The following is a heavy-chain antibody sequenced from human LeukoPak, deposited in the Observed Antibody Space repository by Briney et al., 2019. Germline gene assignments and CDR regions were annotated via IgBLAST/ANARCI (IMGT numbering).Heavy chain of an antibody. CDR3: ASPVGATTVRAFDI. D-gene: IGHD1-26*01. V-gene: IGHV3-72*01. CDR1: GFIISDHY. Sequence: PGGSLRLSCAASGFIISDHYMDWVRQAPGKGLEWVGRTRNEANIYTTKYAASVKGRFTISRDDSKNSLYLQMNSLKTEDTAVYYCASPVGATTVRAFDIWGQGTMVTVSS. CDR2: TRNEANIYTT. J-gene: IGHJ3*02.